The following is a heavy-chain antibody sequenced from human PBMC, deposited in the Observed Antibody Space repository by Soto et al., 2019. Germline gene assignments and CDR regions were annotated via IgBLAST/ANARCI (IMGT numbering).Heavy chain of an antibody. V-gene: IGHV4-59*08. D-gene: IGHD3-10*01. Sequence: SETLSLTCTVSGGSISSYYWSWIRQPPGKGLEWIGYIYYSGSTNYNPSLKSRVTISVDTSKNQFSLKLSSVTAADTAVYYCARHYYGSGSYSYWGQGTLVTVSS. J-gene: IGHJ4*02. CDR1: GGSISSYY. CDR3: ARHYYGSGSYSY. CDR2: IYYSGST.